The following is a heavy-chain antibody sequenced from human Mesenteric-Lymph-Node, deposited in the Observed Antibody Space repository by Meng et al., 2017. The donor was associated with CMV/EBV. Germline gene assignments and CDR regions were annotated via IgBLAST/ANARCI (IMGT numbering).Heavy chain of an antibody. CDR2: IYYSGST. Sequence: GSLRLSCTVCGGSISNYCWSWIRQPPGKGLEWIGYIYYSGSTNYNPSLKSRVTISVDTSKNQFSLKLSSVTAADTAVYYCARQYYYDSSGYSTWGQGTLVTVSS. CDR3: ARQYYYDSSGYST. CDR1: GGSISNYC. D-gene: IGHD3-22*01. J-gene: IGHJ5*02. V-gene: IGHV4-59*01.